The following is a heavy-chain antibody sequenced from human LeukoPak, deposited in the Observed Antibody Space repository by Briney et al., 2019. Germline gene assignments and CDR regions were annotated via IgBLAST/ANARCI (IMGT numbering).Heavy chain of an antibody. J-gene: IGHJ4*02. CDR3: VRDWGYDSSGYWQKYFDS. CDR2: ISSSGSTI. V-gene: IGHV3-48*03. Sequence: GGSLRLSCAASGFTFSSYALHWVRQAPGKGLEWVSYISSSGSTIYYADSVKGRFTISRDNAKNSLYLQMSSLRAEDTAVYYCVRDWGYDSSGYWQKYFDSWGQGTLVTVSS. D-gene: IGHD3-22*01. CDR1: GFTFSSYA.